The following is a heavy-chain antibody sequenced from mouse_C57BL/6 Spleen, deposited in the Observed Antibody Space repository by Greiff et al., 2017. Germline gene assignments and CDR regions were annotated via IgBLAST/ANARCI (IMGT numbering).Heavy chain of an antibody. J-gene: IGHJ2*01. V-gene: IGHV5-6*01. CDR1: GFTFSSYG. CDR2: ISSGGSYT. Sequence: EVQGVESGGDLVKPGGSLKLSCAASGFTFSSYGMSWVRQTPDKRLEWVATISSGGSYTYYPDSVKGRFTISRDNAKNTLYLQMSSLKTEDTAMYYCARKDSNDGDFDYWGQGTTLTVSS. D-gene: IGHD2-12*01. CDR3: ARKDSNDGDFDY.